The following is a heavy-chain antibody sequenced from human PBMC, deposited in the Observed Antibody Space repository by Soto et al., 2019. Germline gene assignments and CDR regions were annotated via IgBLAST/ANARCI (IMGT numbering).Heavy chain of an antibody. CDR1: GFTFSDYA. D-gene: IGHD1-26*01. CDR3: AKGVGITKRGVDY. V-gene: IGHV3-23*01. J-gene: IGHJ4*02. Sequence: EVQLLESGGGLVQPGGSLRLSCAASGFTFSDYAMSWVRQAPGKGLEWVSAISGSGASTYYADSVKGRFTISRDNSKNTLYLQVNSLRAEDTAVYYCAKGVGITKRGVDYWGQGTLVTVSS. CDR2: ISGSGAST.